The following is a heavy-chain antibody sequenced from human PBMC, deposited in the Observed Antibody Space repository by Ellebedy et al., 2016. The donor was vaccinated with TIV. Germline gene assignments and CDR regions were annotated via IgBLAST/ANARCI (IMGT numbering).Heavy chain of an antibody. D-gene: IGHD6-19*01. Sequence: AASVKVSCKASGYTFTSYVMHWVRQAPGQGLEWMGIINPDSGSTTYAQKLQGRLTMTRDTSTSTVYMELSSLRSEDTAVYYCARARSSGWLHTPDYWGQGTLVTVSS. CDR2: INPDSGST. V-gene: IGHV1-46*04. CDR1: GYTFTSYV. J-gene: IGHJ4*02. CDR3: ARARSSGWLHTPDY.